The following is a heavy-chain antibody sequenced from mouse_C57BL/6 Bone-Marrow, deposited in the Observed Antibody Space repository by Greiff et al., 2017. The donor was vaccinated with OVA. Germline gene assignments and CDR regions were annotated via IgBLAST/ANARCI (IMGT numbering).Heavy chain of an antibody. Sequence: QVTLKVSGAGLVKPGASVKLSCKASGYAFSSYWMNWVNQRPGKGLEWLGRFIPGDGDTNYNGKFNGKATLTADKSTSTAYMQLSSLTSEDSAVYFCADSYYWGQGTSVTVSS. J-gene: IGHJ4*01. V-gene: IGHV1-80*01. CDR3: ADSYY. CDR1: GYAFSSYW. CDR2: FIPGDGDT.